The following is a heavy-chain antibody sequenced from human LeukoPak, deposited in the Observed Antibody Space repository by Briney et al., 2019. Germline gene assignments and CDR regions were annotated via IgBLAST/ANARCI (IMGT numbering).Heavy chain of an antibody. CDR1: GFTFSSYS. Sequence: PGGSLRLSCAASGFTFSSYSMNWVRQAPGKGLEWVSSISSSSSHIYYADSVKGRFTISRDNAKNSLYLQMNSLRAEDTAVYYCARGRLPAATRGWFDPWGQGTLVTVSS. CDR2: ISSSSSHI. V-gene: IGHV3-21*01. J-gene: IGHJ5*02. D-gene: IGHD2-2*01. CDR3: ARGRLPAATRGWFDP.